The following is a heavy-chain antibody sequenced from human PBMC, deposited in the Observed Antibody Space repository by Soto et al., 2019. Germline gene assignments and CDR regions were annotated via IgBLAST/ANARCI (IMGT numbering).Heavy chain of an antibody. V-gene: IGHV1-18*01. CDR2: ISADNGNT. CDR3: ARWDQLWLLGYFDY. CDR1: GNTFNSYG. Sequence: ASVKVSCKASGNTFNSYGVSWVRHAPGQGLEWLGWISADNGNTNSAQKLQGRVTMTTDSSTSTAYMELRSLRSDDTAVYYCARWDQLWLLGYFDYWGQGTLVTVSS. J-gene: IGHJ4*02. D-gene: IGHD5-18*01.